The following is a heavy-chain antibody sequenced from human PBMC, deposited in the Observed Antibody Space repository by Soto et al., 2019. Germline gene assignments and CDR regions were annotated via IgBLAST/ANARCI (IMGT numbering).Heavy chain of an antibody. CDR2: ISGSSSTI. Sequence: GGSLRLSCAASGFTFSSYRMNWVRQAPGRGLEWVSYISGSSSTIYFADSVKGRFTISRDNAKNSLYLQMNSLRDEDTAVYYCARVRSGESSLIDACDIWGQGTMVTVSS. D-gene: IGHD3-16*02. CDR1: GFTFSSYR. J-gene: IGHJ3*02. CDR3: ARVRSGESSLIDACDI. V-gene: IGHV3-48*02.